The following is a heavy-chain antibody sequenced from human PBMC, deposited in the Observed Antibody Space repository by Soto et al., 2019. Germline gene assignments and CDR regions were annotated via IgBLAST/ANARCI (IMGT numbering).Heavy chain of an antibody. J-gene: IGHJ6*02. CDR1: GYTLTELS. CDR3: VTEGKFREYYYDSSGYYYGTDV. V-gene: IGHV1-24*01. D-gene: IGHD3-22*01. Sequence: ASVKLSCKVCGYTLTELSLHWVRQAPGKGLEWMGGFDPEDGETIYAQKFQGRVTMTEDTSTDTAYMELSSLRSEDTAVYYCVTEGKFREYYYDSSGYYYGTDVWGQGTTVTVSS. CDR2: FDPEDGET.